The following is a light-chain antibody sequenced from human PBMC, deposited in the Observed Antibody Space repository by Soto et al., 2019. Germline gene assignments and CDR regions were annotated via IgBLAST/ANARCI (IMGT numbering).Light chain of an antibody. CDR2: EVS. CDR1: SSDVGGYNF. Sequence: QSVLTQPASVSGSPGQSITISCTGTSSDVGGYNFVSWFQHHPGKAPKVMIYEVSNRPSGVSNRFSGSKSGNTASLTISGLQAEDEADYYCTSYTSSSILYVFGTGTKVTVL. J-gene: IGLJ1*01. V-gene: IGLV2-14*01. CDR3: TSYTSSSILYV.